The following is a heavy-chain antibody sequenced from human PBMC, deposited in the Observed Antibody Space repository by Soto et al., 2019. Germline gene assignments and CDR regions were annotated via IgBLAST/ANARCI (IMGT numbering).Heavy chain of an antibody. J-gene: IGHJ5*02. V-gene: IGHV4-39*01. D-gene: IGHD2-8*01. CDR3: ASSSWHGATMGYWFDP. CDR2: IYYSGST. Sequence: LSLTCTVSGGSISSSSYYWGWIRQPPGKGLEWIGSIYYSGSTYYNPSLKSRVTISVDTSKNQFSLKLSSVTAADTAVYYCASSSWHGATMGYWFDPWGQGTLVTVSS. CDR1: GGSISSSSYY.